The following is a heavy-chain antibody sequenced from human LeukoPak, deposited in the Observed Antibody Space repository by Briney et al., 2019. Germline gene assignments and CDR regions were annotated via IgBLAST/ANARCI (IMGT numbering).Heavy chain of an antibody. CDR2: IYWNDEK. D-gene: IGHD1-26*01. V-gene: IGHV2-5*01. Sequence: SGPTLVNPTQTLTLTCTFSGFSLSTPRVGVTWVRQPPGKALEWLSLIYWNDEKHYSPSLRIRLTITKDTSKKQVVLTMTNMDTVDTATYYCARDRMGIGFDPWGQGTLVTVSS. J-gene: IGHJ5*02. CDR1: GFSLSTPRVG. CDR3: ARDRMGIGFDP.